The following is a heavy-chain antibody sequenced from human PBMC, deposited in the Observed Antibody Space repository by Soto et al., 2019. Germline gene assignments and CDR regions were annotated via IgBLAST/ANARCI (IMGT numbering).Heavy chain of an antibody. Sequence: QVQLVESGGGVVQPGRSLRLSCAASGFTFSSYGMHWVRQAPGKGLEWVAVIWYDGSNKYYADSVKGRFTISRDNSKNTLYLQMNSLRAEDTAVYYCARDDCSSGRCYPDYWGQGTLVTVSS. CDR2: IWYDGSNK. CDR3: ARDDCSSGRCYPDY. D-gene: IGHD2-15*01. J-gene: IGHJ4*02. V-gene: IGHV3-33*01. CDR1: GFTFSSYG.